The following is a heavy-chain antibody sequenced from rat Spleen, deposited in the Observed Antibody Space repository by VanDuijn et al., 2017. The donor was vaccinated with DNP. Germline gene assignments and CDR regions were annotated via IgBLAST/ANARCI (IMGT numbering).Heavy chain of an antibody. CDR1: GFSLTSYN. Sequence: QVQLRESGPGLVQPSQTLSLTCTVAGFSLTSYNVHWVRQPPGKGLEWMGVIWNTGGTRYNSALKSRLSISKDTSKSQVFLKMNSLQTEDTATYYCARDRTTVDYAMDAWGQGTSVTVSS. J-gene: IGHJ4*01. V-gene: IGHV2-41*01. CDR2: IWNTGGT. CDR3: ARDRTTVDYAMDA. D-gene: IGHD1-1*01.